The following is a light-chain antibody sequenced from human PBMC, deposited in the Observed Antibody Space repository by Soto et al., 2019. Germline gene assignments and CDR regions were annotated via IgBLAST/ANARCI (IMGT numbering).Light chain of an antibody. CDR1: QTISTW. J-gene: IGKJ1*01. CDR2: DAS. V-gene: IGKV1-5*01. Sequence: DIQMTQSPSPLSASVGDIVTITCPASQTISTWMAWYQQKPGKAPKLLVYDASTLQSGVASRFSGSGSGTEFTLIISGLQPDDSATYYCQQYTNTNNPWMFGQGTKVDIK. CDR3: QQYTNTNNPWM.